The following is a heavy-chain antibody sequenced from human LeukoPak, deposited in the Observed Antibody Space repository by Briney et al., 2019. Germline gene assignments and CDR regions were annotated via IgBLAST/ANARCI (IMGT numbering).Heavy chain of an antibody. J-gene: IGHJ4*02. V-gene: IGHV3-23*01. CDR1: GFTFSSYA. Sequence: GGSLRLSCAASGFTFSSYAMSWVRQAPGKGLEWVSAISGSGGSTYYADSVKGRFTISRDNSKNTLYLQMNSLGAEDTAVYYCALGAKSAFYYGSGSYLTYWGQGTLVTVSS. CDR3: ALGAKSAFYYGSGSYLTY. CDR2: ISGSGGST. D-gene: IGHD3-10*01.